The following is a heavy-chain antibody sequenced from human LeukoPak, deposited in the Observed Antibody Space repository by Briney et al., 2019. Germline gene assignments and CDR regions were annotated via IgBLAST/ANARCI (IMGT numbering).Heavy chain of an antibody. Sequence: GGSLRLSCAASGFTFSSYGMHWVRQAPGKGLEWVAVISYDGSNKYYADSVKGRFTISRDNSKNTLYLQMNSLRAEDTAVYYCAKDGGAIAAAGTPDYWGQGTLVTVSS. CDR3: AKDGGAIAAAGTPDY. J-gene: IGHJ4*02. V-gene: IGHV3-30*18. CDR1: GFTFSSYG. CDR2: ISYDGSNK. D-gene: IGHD6-13*01.